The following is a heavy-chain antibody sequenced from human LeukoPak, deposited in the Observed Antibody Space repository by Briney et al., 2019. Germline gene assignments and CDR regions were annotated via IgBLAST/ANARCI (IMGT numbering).Heavy chain of an antibody. D-gene: IGHD3-3*01. CDR1: GGSISSYY. J-gene: IGHJ4*02. CDR3: ARGIYDFWSGYYTGRFDY. CDR2: IYYSGST. Sequence: SETLSLTCTVSGGSISSYYWSWIRQPPGKGLEWIGYIYYSGSTNYNPSLKSRVTISVDTSKNQFSLKLSSVTAADTAVYYCARGIYDFWSGYYTGRFDYWGQGTLVTVSS. V-gene: IGHV4-59*01.